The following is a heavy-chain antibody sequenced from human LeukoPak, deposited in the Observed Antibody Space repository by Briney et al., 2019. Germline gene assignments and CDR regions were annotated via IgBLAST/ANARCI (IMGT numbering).Heavy chain of an antibody. J-gene: IGHJ4*02. V-gene: IGHV1-46*01. CDR3: ARESDILTGFHVYFDY. Sequence: ASVKVSCKASGYTFTSYYMHWVRQAPGRGLEWMGIINPSGGSTSYAQKFQGRVTMTRDTSTSTVYMELSSLRSEDTAVYYCARESDILTGFHVYFDYWGQGTLVTVSS. CDR1: GYTFTSYY. CDR2: INPSGGST. D-gene: IGHD3-9*01.